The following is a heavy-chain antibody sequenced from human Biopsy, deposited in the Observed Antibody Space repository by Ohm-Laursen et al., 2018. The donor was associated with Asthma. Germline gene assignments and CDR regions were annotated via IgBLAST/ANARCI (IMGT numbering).Heavy chain of an antibody. J-gene: IGHJ6*02. Sequence: SLRFSCAASGFTFGNFWMSWGRQTPGKGLEWVAATTWNSGSRVYAVSVKGRFTISRDNAQNSLYLHMNGLKPEDTAVYYCAKPLNTYNFYAYDVWGQGTTVVVSS. V-gene: IGHV3-9*01. CDR1: GFTFGNFW. CDR2: TTWNSGSR. CDR3: AKPLNTYNFYAYDV. D-gene: IGHD5/OR15-5a*01.